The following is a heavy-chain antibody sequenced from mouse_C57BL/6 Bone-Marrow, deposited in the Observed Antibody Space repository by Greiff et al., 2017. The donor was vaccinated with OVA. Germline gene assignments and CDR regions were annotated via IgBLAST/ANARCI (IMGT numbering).Heavy chain of an antibody. CDR3: ARRDYDGLWYYDG. D-gene: IGHD2-4*01. Sequence: QVQLQQPGAELVRPGSSVKLSCTASGYTFTSYWMAWVQQRPGQGLEWIGNIYPSGSETHYHQKFKDKATLTVDKSSSTAYMQLSSLTSEDSAVYYGARRDYDGLWYYDGWGTGTTVTVAA. J-gene: IGHJ1*03. CDR2: IYPSGSET. CDR1: GYTFTSYW. V-gene: IGHV1-61*01.